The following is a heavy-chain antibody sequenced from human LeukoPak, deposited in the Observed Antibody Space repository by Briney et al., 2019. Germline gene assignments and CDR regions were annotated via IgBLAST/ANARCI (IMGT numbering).Heavy chain of an antibody. J-gene: IGHJ4*02. CDR1: VFTFSSYA. D-gene: IGHD3-22*01. CDR2: ISYDGSNK. CDR3: ARENYYDSSGYHLGFDY. V-gene: IGHV3-30-3*01. Sequence: GGSLRLSCAASVFTFSSYAIHLVRQAPGKGLEWVAGISYDGSNKYYADSVKGRFTISRDNSKNTLYVQMNSLRAEDTAVYYCARENYYDSSGYHLGFDYWGQGTLVTVSS.